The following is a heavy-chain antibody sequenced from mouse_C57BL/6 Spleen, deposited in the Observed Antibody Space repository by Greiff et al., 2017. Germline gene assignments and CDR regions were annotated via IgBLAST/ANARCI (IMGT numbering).Heavy chain of an antibody. D-gene: IGHD2-1*01. CDR3: ARRSYGNYVDYAMDY. Sequence: EVMLVESGGGLVQPGGSRKLSCAASGFTFSSFGMHWVRQAPEKGLEWVAYISSGSSTIYYADTVKGRFTISRDNPKNTLFLQMTSLRSEDTAMYYCARRSYGNYVDYAMDYWGQGTSVTVSS. CDR1: GFTFSSFG. CDR2: ISSGSSTI. V-gene: IGHV5-17*02. J-gene: IGHJ4*01.